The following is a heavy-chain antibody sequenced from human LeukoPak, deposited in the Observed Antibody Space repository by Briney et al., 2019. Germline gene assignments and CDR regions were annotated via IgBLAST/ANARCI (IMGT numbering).Heavy chain of an antibody. Sequence: GESLKISCKGSGYSFTTYWIGWGRQMPGKGLEWMGIIYPADSDTKYSPSFQGQVTISADKSISTAYVQWSSLKASDTAMYYCVLAAASGVMFDSWGQGTLVTVSS. V-gene: IGHV5-51*01. CDR3: VLAAASGVMFDS. J-gene: IGHJ5*01. CDR2: IYPADSDT. CDR1: GYSFTTYW. D-gene: IGHD6-13*01.